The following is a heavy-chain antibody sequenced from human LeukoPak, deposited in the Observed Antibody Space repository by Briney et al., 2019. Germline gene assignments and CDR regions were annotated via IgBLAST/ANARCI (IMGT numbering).Heavy chain of an antibody. V-gene: IGHV1-2*02. CDR1: GYTFIAYN. D-gene: IGHD6-13*01. CDR3: ATSHSSSWPLDGMDV. J-gene: IGHJ6*02. Sequence: ASLKVSCKASGYTFIAYNIHWVRQAPGQGLEWMAWISPNSGDTNTAQKFQGRVTMTRDTSISAAYMELSRLRSDDTAVYYCATSHSSSWPLDGMDVWGQGTTVTVSS. CDR2: ISPNSGDT.